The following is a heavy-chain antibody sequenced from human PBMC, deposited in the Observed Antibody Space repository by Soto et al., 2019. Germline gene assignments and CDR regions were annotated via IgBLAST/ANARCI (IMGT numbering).Heavy chain of an antibody. D-gene: IGHD2-8*01. CDR1: GFTFSSYA. Sequence: GGSLRLSCAASGFTFSSYAMSWVRQAPGKGLEWVSAISGSGGSTYYADSVKGRFTISRDNSKNTLYLQMNSLRAEDTAVYYCAKVGRYCTNGVCYTGYYFDYWGQGTPVTVSS. CDR3: AKVGRYCTNGVCYTGYYFDY. V-gene: IGHV3-23*01. CDR2: ISGSGGST. J-gene: IGHJ4*02.